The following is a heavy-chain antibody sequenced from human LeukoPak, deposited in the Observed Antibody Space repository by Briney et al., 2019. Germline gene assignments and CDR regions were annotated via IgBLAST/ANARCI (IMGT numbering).Heavy chain of an antibody. Sequence: TGGSLRLSCAASGFTFSSHWMSWVRQAPGKGLEWVANIKHDASDKYYVDSVKGRFTISRDNVKNSLYLRMNSLRDEDTAVYFCARHSNKYDYDSSGHYRSFDYWGQGTLVTVSS. V-gene: IGHV3-7*01. J-gene: IGHJ4*02. CDR1: GFTFSSHW. D-gene: IGHD3-22*01. CDR3: ARHSNKYDYDSSGHYRSFDY. CDR2: IKHDASDK.